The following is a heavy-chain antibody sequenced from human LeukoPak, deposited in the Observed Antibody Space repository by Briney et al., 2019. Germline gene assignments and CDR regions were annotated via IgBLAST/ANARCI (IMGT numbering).Heavy chain of an antibody. CDR1: GFTFSSYW. CDR3: ARTLRLGTPRAFDI. J-gene: IGHJ3*02. CDR2: IHEDGSDK. D-gene: IGHD6-25*01. V-gene: IGHV3-7*05. Sequence: GGSLRLSCVVSGFTFSSYWMNWVRQAPGKGLEWVANIHEDGSDKYYVDSAKGRFTISRDNAKNSLYLQMNSLRAEDTALYYCARTLRLGTPRAFDIWGRGTMVTVSS.